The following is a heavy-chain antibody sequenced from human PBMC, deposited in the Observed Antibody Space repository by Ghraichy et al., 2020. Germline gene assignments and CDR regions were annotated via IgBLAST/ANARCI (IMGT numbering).Heavy chain of an antibody. V-gene: IGHV1-24*01. J-gene: IGHJ3*01. CDR3: VIYYDSRGYWDTFDS. CDR2: FDLEDAQR. CDR1: GYPLTELS. Sequence: ASVKVSCEVSGYPLTELSMHWVRQAPGKGLEWMGGFDLEDAQRNYAQKFQGRVTMTEDTSTDTAYMELNSLRAEDTAVYYCVIYYDSRGYWDTFDSWGQGTTVTVSS. D-gene: IGHD3-22*01.